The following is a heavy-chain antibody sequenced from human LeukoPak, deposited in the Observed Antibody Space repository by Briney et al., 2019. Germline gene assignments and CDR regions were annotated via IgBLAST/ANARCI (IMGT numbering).Heavy chain of an antibody. CDR3: ARNWNYGSGPFDI. Sequence: ASVKVSCKASGGTFSSYAISWVRQAPGQGLEWMGRIIPILGIANYAQKFQGRVTITADKSTSTAYMELSSLRSEDTAVYYCARNWNYGSGPFDIWGPGIMVIVSP. J-gene: IGHJ3*02. V-gene: IGHV1-69*04. CDR1: GGTFSSYA. D-gene: IGHD1-7*01. CDR2: IIPILGIA.